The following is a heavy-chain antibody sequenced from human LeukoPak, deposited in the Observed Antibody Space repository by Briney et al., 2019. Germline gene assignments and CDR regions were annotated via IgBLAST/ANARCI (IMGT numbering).Heavy chain of an antibody. CDR1: GFTFSSYA. D-gene: IGHD6-19*01. J-gene: IGHJ4*02. V-gene: IGHV3-30*04. Sequence: GGSLRLSCAASGFTFSSYALHWVRQAPGKGLEWVAVISYDGGTKYYADSVKGRFTISRDRSTNILFLQMNSLRTEDTAVYYCARGGVYSSGWYVDYWGQGTLVTVSS. CDR3: ARGGVYSSGWYVDY. CDR2: ISYDGGTK.